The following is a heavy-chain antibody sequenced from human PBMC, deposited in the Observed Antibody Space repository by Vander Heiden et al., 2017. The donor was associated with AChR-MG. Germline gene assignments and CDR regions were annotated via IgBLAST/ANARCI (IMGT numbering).Heavy chain of an antibody. V-gene: IGHV4-30-2*01. CDR2: IYHSGST. CDR3: ARTAGLLWFRENDAFDI. Sequence: QLQLQESGSGLVKPSQTLSLTCAVSGGSISSGGYSWSWIRQPPGKGLEWIGYIYHSGSTYYNPSLKSRVTISVDRSKNQFSLKLSSVTAADTAVYYCARTAGLLWFRENDAFDIWGQGTMVTVSS. CDR1: GGSISSGGYS. D-gene: IGHD3-10*01. J-gene: IGHJ3*02.